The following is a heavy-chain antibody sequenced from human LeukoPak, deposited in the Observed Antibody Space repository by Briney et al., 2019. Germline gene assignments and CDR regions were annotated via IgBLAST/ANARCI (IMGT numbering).Heavy chain of an antibody. J-gene: IGHJ4*02. CDR3: AGNRILTGYYLFDY. CDR1: GFTFDDYG. V-gene: IGHV3-20*04. D-gene: IGHD3-9*01. Sequence: LPGGSLRLSCAASGFTFDDYGMSWVRQAPGKGLEWVSGIDRNGDSTGYADSVEGRFTISRDNAKNSLYLQMNSLRAEDTAVYYCAGNRILTGYYLFDYWGQGTLVTVSS. CDR2: IDRNGDST.